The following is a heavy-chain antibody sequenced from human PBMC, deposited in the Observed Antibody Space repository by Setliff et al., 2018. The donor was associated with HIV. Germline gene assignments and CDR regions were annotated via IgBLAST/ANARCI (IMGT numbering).Heavy chain of an antibody. D-gene: IGHD3-16*01. V-gene: IGHV4-39*02. CDR2: IYYSGST. J-gene: IGHJ3*02. CDR3: AREITYDYVWGSFRQGAFDI. Sequence: PSETLSLTCTASGGSISSSSYYWGWIRQPPGKGLEWIGSIYYSGSTYYNPSLKSRVTISVDTSKNQFSLKLSSVTAADTAVYYCAREITYDYVWGSFRQGAFDIWGQGTLVTVSS. CDR1: GGSISSSSYY.